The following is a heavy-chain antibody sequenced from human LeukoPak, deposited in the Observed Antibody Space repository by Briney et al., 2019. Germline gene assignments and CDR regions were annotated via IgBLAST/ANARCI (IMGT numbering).Heavy chain of an antibody. V-gene: IGHV1-69*13. J-gene: IGHJ4*02. CDR2: IIPIFGTA. D-gene: IGHD1-20*01. CDR3: ARSQNLITGTTHFDY. Sequence: ASVKVSCKASGGTFSSYAISWVRQAPGQGLEWMGGIIPIFGTANYAQKFQGRVTITADESTSTAYMELSSLRSEDTAVYYCARSQNLITGTTHFDYWGQGTLVTVYS. CDR1: GGTFSSYA.